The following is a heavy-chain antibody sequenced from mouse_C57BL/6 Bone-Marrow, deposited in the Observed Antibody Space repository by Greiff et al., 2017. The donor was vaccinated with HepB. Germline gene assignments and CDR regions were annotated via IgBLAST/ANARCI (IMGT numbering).Heavy chain of an antibody. J-gene: IGHJ2*01. V-gene: IGHV1-50*01. CDR3: AREGGDSSGVFDY. Sequence: QVQLQQPGAELVKPGASVKLSCKASGYTFTSYWMQWVKQRPGQGLEWIGEIDPSDSYTNYNQKFKGKATLTVDTSSSTAYMQLSSLTSEDSAVYYCAREGGDSSGVFDYWGQGTTLTVSS. D-gene: IGHD3-2*02. CDR1: GYTFTSYW. CDR2: IDPSDSYT.